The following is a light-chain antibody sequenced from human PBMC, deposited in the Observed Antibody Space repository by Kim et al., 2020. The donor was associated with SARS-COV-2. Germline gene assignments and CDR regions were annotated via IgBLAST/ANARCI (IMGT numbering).Light chain of an antibody. V-gene: IGKV3-20*01. Sequence: EIVLTQSPGTLSLSPGERVTLSCRASQSVSSSYVAWYQQKPCQAPRLLIYGASSRATGIPDRFSGSGSGTDFTLTISRLEPEDFAVYYCQQYASSIAFGQGTRLEIK. J-gene: IGKJ5*01. CDR3: QQYASSIA. CDR1: QSVSSSY. CDR2: GAS.